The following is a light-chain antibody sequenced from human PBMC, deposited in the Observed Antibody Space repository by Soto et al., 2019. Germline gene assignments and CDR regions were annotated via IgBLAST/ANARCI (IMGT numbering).Light chain of an antibody. J-gene: IGKJ1*01. CDR1: QSVSSW. V-gene: IGKV1-5*03. Sequence: DIQMTQSPSTLSASVGDRVTITCRASQSVSSWLAWYQQKPGKAPNLLIYTASSLESGVPSRFSGSGSGTEFTLTISSRQPDDFATYYGQQYNSAWTFGQGTTVEIK. CDR3: QQYNSAWT. CDR2: TAS.